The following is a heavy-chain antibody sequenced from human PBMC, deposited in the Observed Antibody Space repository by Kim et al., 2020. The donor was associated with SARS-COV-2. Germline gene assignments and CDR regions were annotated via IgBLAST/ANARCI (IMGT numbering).Heavy chain of an antibody. Sequence: SETLSLTCTVSGGSITSDDYYWSWIRQTPGKGLEWIGYTHYSGSTYYSPSLKSRVTMSIDTSKSQFSLKLSSVTAADTAEYYCARGYCSTTSCFTWGNW. CDR1: GGSITSDDYY. CDR3: ARGYCSTTSCFTWGNW. D-gene: IGHD2-2*02. J-gene: IGHJ5*01. V-gene: IGHV4-30-4*01. CDR2: THYSGST.